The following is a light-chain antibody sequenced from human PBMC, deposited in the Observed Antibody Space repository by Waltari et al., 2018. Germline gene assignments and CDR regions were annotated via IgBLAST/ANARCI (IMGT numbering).Light chain of an antibody. J-gene: IGLJ2*01. V-gene: IGLV3-19*01. Sequence: TQDPAVSVALGQTVRITCQGDSLQIYHTSWYQQRPVQAPLIVMYATNNRPSGIPDRFSVSYSGDTSYLTITGAQAEDEADYYCSSRDISAEHVVFGGGTKLAVL. CDR2: ATN. CDR1: SLQIYH. CDR3: SSRDISAEHVV.